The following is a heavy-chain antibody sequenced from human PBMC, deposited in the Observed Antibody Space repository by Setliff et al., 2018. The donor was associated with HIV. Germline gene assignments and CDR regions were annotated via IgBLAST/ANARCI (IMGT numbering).Heavy chain of an antibody. CDR3: VKGVEYGDYGSDY. D-gene: IGHD4-17*01. CDR1: GFIFSDYS. Sequence: PGGSLRLSCAASGFIFSDYSMSWVRQAPGKGLEWVSVISYDGSNESYAGSVKGRFTISRDNSKNSLYLQMNSLRTEDTALYYCVKGVEYGDYGSDYWGQGTLVTVSS. V-gene: IGHV3-30*18. CDR2: ISYDGSNE. J-gene: IGHJ4*02.